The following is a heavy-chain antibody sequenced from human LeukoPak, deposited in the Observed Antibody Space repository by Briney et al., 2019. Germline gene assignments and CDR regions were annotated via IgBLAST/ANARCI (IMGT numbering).Heavy chain of an antibody. CDR1: GFTFSSYW. V-gene: IGHV3-7*01. J-gene: IGHJ4*02. CDR3: ARDLDDYGDPHDY. D-gene: IGHD4-17*01. Sequence: GGSLRLSCAASGFTFSSYWMSWVRQAPGKGLEWVANIKQDGSEKYYVDSVKGRFTISRDNAKNSLYLQMNSLRAEDTAVYYCARDLDDYGDPHDYWGQGTLVTISS. CDR2: IKQDGSEK.